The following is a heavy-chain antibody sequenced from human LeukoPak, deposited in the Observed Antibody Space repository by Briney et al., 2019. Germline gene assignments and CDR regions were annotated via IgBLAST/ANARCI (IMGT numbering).Heavy chain of an antibody. D-gene: IGHD2-2*01. CDR2: IVPLFRTP. Sequence: SVKVSCKAFGGTFSSYAISWVRQAPGQGLDWMGGIVPLFRTPSYAQEFQARVTITADESTSTAYMELSSLRSEDTAVYYCARSLGYCSSTSCYSNAFDIWGQGTMVTVSS. CDR3: ARSLGYCSSTSCYSNAFDI. V-gene: IGHV1-69*13. CDR1: GGTFSSYA. J-gene: IGHJ3*02.